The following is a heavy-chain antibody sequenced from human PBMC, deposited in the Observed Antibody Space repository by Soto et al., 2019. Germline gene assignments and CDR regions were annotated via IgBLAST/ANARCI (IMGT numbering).Heavy chain of an antibody. CDR3: AAAHIVVVVAALPDDY. J-gene: IGHJ4*02. D-gene: IGHD2-15*01. Sequence: EVQLLESGGGLVQPGGSLRLSCAASGFTFSSYAMSWVRQAPGKGLEWVSAISGSGGSTYYADSVKGRFPISRDNSKNTRYLQMNSLRAEDTAVYYCAAAHIVVVVAALPDDYWGQGTLVTVSS. CDR2: ISGSGGST. V-gene: IGHV3-23*01. CDR1: GFTFSSYA.